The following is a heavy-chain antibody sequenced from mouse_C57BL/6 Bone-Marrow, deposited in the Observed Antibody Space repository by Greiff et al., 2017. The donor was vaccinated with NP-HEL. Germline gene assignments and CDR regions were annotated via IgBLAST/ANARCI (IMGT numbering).Heavy chain of an antibody. J-gene: IGHJ1*03. V-gene: IGHV1-81*01. Sequence: QVQLQQSGAELARPGASVKLSCKASGYTFTSYGISWVKQRTGQGLEWIGEIYPRSGNTYYNEKFKGKATLTADKSSSTAYMELRSLTSEDSAVYFCARRGLPRYWYFDVWGTGTTVTVSS. CDR1: GYTFTSYG. D-gene: IGHD2-1*01. CDR3: ARRGLPRYWYFDV. CDR2: IYPRSGNT.